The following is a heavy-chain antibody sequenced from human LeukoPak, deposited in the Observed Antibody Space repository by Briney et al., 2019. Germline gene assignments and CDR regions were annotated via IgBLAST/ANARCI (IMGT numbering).Heavy chain of an antibody. Sequence: GGSLRLSCAASGFTFDDYAMHWVRQALGKGLEWVSGISWNSGSIGYADSVKGRFTISRDNAKNSLYLQMNSLRAEDTALYYCAKDIFTGIAAAGAIDYWGQGTLVTVSS. CDR3: AKDIFTGIAAAGAIDY. J-gene: IGHJ4*02. D-gene: IGHD6-13*01. CDR1: GFTFDDYA. CDR2: ISWNSGSI. V-gene: IGHV3-9*01.